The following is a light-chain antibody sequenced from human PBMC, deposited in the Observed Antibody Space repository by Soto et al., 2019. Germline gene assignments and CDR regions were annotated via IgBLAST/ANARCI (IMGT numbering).Light chain of an antibody. CDR2: AAS. CDR3: QQYNSYPPT. CDR1: QDIRDY. V-gene: IGKV1-16*02. Sequence: DIQMTQSPSSLSASVGDRVTISCRASQDIRDYLAWFQQKPGKPPKTLIYAASRLQPGVPSKFSGSGSGTDFTLTISSLQPEDFATYYCQQYNSYPPTFRQGTRLDI. J-gene: IGKJ2*01.